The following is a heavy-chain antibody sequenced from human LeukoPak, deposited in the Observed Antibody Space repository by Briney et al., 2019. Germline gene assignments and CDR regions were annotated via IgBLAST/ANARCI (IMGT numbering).Heavy chain of an antibody. J-gene: IGHJ4*02. CDR2: ISWNSGSI. CDR3: AASWTEVC. D-gene: IGHD1-1*01. V-gene: IGHV3-9*01. Sequence: GGSLRLSCVASGLKFDDYAMQWVRQAPGKGLEWVSGISWNSGSIAYADSVRGRFTISRDNAKNSLYLQMNSLRPEDTAFYYCAASWTEVCWGQGILVTVSS. CDR1: GLKFDDYA.